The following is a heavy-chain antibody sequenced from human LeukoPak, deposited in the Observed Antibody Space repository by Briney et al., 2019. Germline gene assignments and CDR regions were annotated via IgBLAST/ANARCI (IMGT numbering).Heavy chain of an antibody. CDR2: ISPYNGNP. CDR1: GYTFANYG. D-gene: IGHD3-22*01. Sequence: ASVKVSCKASGYTFANYGISWVRQAPGQGLEWMGWISPYNGNPNYAQKLQGRVTMTTDTSTGTAYMELRSLRSDDTAVYYCARDRSGSGYYYYWGQGTLVTVSS. CDR3: ARDRSGSGYYYY. J-gene: IGHJ4*02. V-gene: IGHV1-18*01.